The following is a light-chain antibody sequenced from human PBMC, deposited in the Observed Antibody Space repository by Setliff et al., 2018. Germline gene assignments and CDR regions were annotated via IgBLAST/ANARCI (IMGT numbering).Light chain of an antibody. CDR1: SSDVGSYNH. CDR2: DVS. Sequence: QSALTQPASVSGPPGQSITISCNGTSSDVGSYNHVSWFQQHPGKAPKLMIWDVSNRPSGVSNRFSGSKSGNTASLTISGLQTEDEADYYCSSSTRTSTLFGTGTKVTVL. J-gene: IGLJ1*01. V-gene: IGLV2-14*03. CDR3: SSSTRTSTL.